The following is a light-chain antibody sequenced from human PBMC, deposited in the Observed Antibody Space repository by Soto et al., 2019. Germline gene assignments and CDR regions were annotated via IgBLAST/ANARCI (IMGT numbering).Light chain of an antibody. J-gene: IGLJ1*01. V-gene: IGLV7-43*01. Sequence: QAVVTQEPSLTVSPGGTVTLTCASSTGPVTSGFYPHWVQQKPGQAPRTLIYSTTTEHSWTPARFSGSLLGGKAALTLSGVQPEDEADYYCLLYYGGSYVFGAGTKVTVL. CDR2: STT. CDR3: LLYYGGSYV. CDR1: TGPVTSGFY.